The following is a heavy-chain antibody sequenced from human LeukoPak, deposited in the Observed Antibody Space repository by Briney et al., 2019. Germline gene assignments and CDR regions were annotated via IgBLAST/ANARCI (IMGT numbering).Heavy chain of an antibody. Sequence: GGSLRLSCAASGFTVSSNYMSWVRQAPGKGLEWVSVIYNSGSTFYADSVKGRFTISRDNSKNTLYLQMNSLRAEDTAVYYCARDPRRDTSGYYDAFDIWGQGTMVTVSS. CDR1: GFTVSSNY. J-gene: IGHJ3*02. CDR3: ARDPRRDTSGYYDAFDI. D-gene: IGHD3-22*01. CDR2: IYNSGST. V-gene: IGHV3-53*01.